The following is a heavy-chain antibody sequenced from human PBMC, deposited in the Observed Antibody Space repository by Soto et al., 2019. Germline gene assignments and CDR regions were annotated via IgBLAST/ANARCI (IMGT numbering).Heavy chain of an antibody. D-gene: IGHD2-15*01. CDR3: ARRRIERGFDY. CDR1: GFTFSSYS. J-gene: IGHJ4*02. Sequence: PGGSLRLSCAASGFTFSSYSMNWVRQAPGKGLEWVSSISSSSSYIYYADSVKGRFTISRDNTKNSLYLQMNSLRAEDTAVYYCARRRIERGFDYWGQGTLVTVSS. CDR2: ISSSSSYI. V-gene: IGHV3-21*01.